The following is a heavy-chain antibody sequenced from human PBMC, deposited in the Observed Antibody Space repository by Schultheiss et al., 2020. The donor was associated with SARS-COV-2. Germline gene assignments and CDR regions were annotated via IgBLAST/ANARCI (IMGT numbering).Heavy chain of an antibody. CDR2: ISGSGGST. CDR3: AKDSQLGGWPPGY. D-gene: IGHD6-19*01. CDR1: GFTFSSYA. V-gene: IGHV3-23*01. J-gene: IGHJ4*02. Sequence: GGSLRLSCAASGFTFSSYAMSWVRQAPGKGLEWVSAISGSGGSTYYADSVKGRFTISRDNSKDTLYLQMNSLGAEDTAVYYCAKDSQLGGWPPGYWGQGTLVTVSS.